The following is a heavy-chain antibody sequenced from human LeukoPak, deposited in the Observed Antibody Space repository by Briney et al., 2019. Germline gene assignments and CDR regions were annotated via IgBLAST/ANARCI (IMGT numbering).Heavy chain of an antibody. J-gene: IGHJ4*02. CDR2: TYPGDSDI. CDR1: GYRFNIYW. V-gene: IGHV5-51*01. Sequence: GESLKISCKVSGYRFNIYWIGWVRQMSGRGPEWMGITYPGDSDIRYSPSFQGQVNISADKSISTAYLQWNSLKASDTAMYYCVRRTTGEYYFDYWGQGTLVTVSS. D-gene: IGHD7-27*01. CDR3: VRRTTGEYYFDY.